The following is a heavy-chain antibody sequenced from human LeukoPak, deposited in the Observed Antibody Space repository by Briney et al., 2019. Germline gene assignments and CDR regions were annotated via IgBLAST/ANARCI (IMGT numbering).Heavy chain of an antibody. CDR1: GGSISSGSYY. Sequence: SETLSLTCSVSGGSISSGSYYWSWIRQPAGKGLEWIGRIYTSGSTKYNASLKSRVTISLDTSKNQFSLKLSSVTAADTAVYYCARVTGYTIEDYFDYWGQGTLVTVSS. CDR2: IYTSGST. CDR3: ARVTGYTIEDYFDY. J-gene: IGHJ4*02. D-gene: IGHD3-9*01. V-gene: IGHV4-61*02.